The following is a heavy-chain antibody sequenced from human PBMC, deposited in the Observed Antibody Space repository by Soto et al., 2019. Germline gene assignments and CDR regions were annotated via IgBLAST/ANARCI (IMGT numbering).Heavy chain of an antibody. D-gene: IGHD5-12*01. J-gene: IGHJ5*02. V-gene: IGHV4-31*03. CDR1: GGSISSGGYY. CDR2: IYYSGST. CDR3: AREATDRYDHWFDP. Sequence: SETPSLTCTVSGGSISSGGYYWSWIRQHPGKGLEWIGYIYYSGSTYYNPSLKSRVTISVDTSKNQFSLKLSSVTAADTAVYYCAREATDRYDHWFDPWGQGTLVTVSS.